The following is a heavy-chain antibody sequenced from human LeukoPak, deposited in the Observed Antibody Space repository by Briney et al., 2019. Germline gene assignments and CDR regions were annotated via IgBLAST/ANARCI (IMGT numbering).Heavy chain of an antibody. D-gene: IGHD3-16*01. CDR3: AKDWSAYSGPYYFDY. V-gene: IGHV3-23*01. CDR1: GFTFSSYS. J-gene: IGHJ4*02. CDR2: ISGSGGST. Sequence: GGSLRLSCAASGFTFSSYSMSWVRQAPGKGLEWVSAISGSGGSTYYADSVKGRFTISRDNSKNTVYLQMNSLRAEDTAVYYCAKDWSAYSGPYYFDYCGQGTLVTVSS.